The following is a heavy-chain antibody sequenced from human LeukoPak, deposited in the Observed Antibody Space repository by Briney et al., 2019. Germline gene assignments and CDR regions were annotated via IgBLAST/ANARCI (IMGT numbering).Heavy chain of an antibody. J-gene: IGHJ6*03. Sequence: SETLSPTCTVSGGSFSSYYWSWIRQPAGKGLEWIGRIYISGSTNYNPSFKSRVTMSVDTSKNQFSLKLSSVTAADTAVYYCARDLYYDILTGYRLGVYYYYMDVWGKGTTVTISS. CDR3: ARDLYYDILTGYRLGVYYYYMDV. V-gene: IGHV4-4*07. CDR1: GGSFSSYY. CDR2: IYISGST. D-gene: IGHD3-9*01.